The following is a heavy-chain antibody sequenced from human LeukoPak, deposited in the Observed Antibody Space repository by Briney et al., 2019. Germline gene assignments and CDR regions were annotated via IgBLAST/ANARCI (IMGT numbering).Heavy chain of an antibody. CDR3: ASAVATELTTVTTFGY. J-gene: IGHJ4*02. CDR1: GYTFTSYA. D-gene: IGHD4-17*01. V-gene: IGHV7-4-1*02. Sequence: ASVKVSCEASGYTFTSYAMNWVRRAPGQGLEWMGWINTNTGNPTYAQGFTGRFVFSLDTSVSTAYLQISSLKAEDTAVYYCASAVATELTTVTTFGYWGQGTLVTVSS. CDR2: INTNTGNP.